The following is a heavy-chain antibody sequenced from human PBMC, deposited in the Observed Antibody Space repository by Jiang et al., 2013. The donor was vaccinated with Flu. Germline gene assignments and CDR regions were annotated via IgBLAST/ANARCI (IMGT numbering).Heavy chain of an antibody. Sequence: YGSGLVKPSETLSLTCTVSGYSISSGYYWGWIRQPPGKGLEWIGSIYHSGSTYYNPSLKSRVTISVDTSKNQFSLKLSSVTAADTAVYYCARVRPYYDILTGSVGAFDI. V-gene: IGHV4-38-2*02. J-gene: IGHJ3*02. D-gene: IGHD3-9*01. CDR1: GYSISSGYY. CDR3: ARVRPYYDILTGSVGAFDI. CDR2: IYHSGST.